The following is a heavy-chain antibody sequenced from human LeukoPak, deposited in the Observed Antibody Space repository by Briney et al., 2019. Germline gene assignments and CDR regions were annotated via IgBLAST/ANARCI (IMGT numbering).Heavy chain of an antibody. Sequence: PGGSLRLSCAASGFTFNNYAMSWVRQAPGKGLEWVSVIYSGGSTYYADSVKGRFTISRDNSKNTLYLQMNSLRAEDTAVYYCAGEKTYGVDVWGQGTTVTVSS. CDR1: GFTFNNYA. J-gene: IGHJ6*02. CDR2: IYSGGST. CDR3: AGEKTYGVDV. V-gene: IGHV3-66*01.